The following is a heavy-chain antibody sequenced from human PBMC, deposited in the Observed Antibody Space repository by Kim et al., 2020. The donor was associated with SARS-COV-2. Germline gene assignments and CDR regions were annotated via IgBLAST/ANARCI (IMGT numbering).Heavy chain of an antibody. V-gene: IGHV7-4-1*01. D-gene: IGHD6-19*01. CDR2: IATNTGNP. J-gene: IGHJ4*02. CDR3: SRDGLGSSSSDA. Sequence: ASVKVSCKASGYRFTNYAINWARQAPGQGLEWMGWIATNTGNPTYAPAFTGRFVFSLDTSVSTAYLQIYSLMTEDTAIYYCSRDGLGSSSSDAWGQGTLV. CDR1: GYRFTNYA.